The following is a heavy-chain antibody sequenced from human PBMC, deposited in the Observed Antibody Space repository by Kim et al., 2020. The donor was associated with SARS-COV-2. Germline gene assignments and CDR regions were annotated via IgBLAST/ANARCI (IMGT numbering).Heavy chain of an antibody. V-gene: IGHV4-34*01. J-gene: IGHJ4*02. CDR2: INHSGST. D-gene: IGHD6-19*01. CDR1: GGSFSGYY. CDR3: ARGRIAVALWGGVYYFDY. Sequence: SETLSLTCAVYGGSFSGYYWSWIRQPPGKGLEWIGEINHSGSTNYNPSLKSRVTISVDTSKNQFSLKLSSVTAADTAVYYCARGRIAVALWGGVYYFDYWGQGTLVTVSS.